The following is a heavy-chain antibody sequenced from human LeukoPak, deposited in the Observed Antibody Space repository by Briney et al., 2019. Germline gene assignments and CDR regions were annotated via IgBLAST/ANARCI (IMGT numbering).Heavy chain of an antibody. V-gene: IGHV3-30*04. CDR3: ASDMSYSGYYIDY. CDR1: GFTFSTYA. CDR2: ISYDGSNK. Sequence: PGGSLRLSCAASGFTFSTYAMHWVRQAPGKGLEWVAVISYDGSNKYYADSVKGRFTISRDNSKNTLYLQMNSLRAEDTAVYYCASDMSYSGYYIDYWGQGTLVTVSS. J-gene: IGHJ4*02. D-gene: IGHD3-3*01.